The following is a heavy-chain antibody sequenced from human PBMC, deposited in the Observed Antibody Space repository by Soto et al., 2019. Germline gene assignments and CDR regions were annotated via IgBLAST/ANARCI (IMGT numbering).Heavy chain of an antibody. CDR2: ISGSGGST. D-gene: IGHD1-26*01. Sequence: QAGGSLRLSCAVSGFTFSSYAMSWVRQAPGKGLEWVSAISGSGGSTYYTDSLKGRFTMSRDNSKNTLYLQMNSLRAEDTAVYYCATVVGDMGDSMAPIFDSWGQGTLVTVSS. V-gene: IGHV3-23*01. J-gene: IGHJ4*02. CDR3: ATVVGDMGDSMAPIFDS. CDR1: GFTFSSYA.